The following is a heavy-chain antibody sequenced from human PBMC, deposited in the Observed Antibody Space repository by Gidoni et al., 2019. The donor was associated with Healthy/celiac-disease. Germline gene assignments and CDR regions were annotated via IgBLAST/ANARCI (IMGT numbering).Heavy chain of an antibody. Sequence: QLQLQESGPGLVKPSETLSLTCTVSGGSISSSSYYWGWIRQPPGKGLEWIGSIYYSGSTYYNPSLKSRVTISVDTSKNQFSLKLSSVTAADTAVYYCARDGMVRSYGMDVWGQGTTVTVSS. J-gene: IGHJ6*02. V-gene: IGHV4-39*07. CDR1: GGSISSSSYY. CDR2: IYYSGST. D-gene: IGHD3-10*01. CDR3: ARDGMVRSYGMDV.